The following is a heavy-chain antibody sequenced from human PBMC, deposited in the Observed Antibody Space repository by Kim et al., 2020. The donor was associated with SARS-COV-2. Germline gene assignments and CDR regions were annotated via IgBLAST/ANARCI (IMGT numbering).Heavy chain of an antibody. D-gene: IGHD3-3*01. CDR1: GYSFTSYW. CDR2: IYPGDSDT. V-gene: IGHV5-51*01. Sequence: GESLKISCKGSGYSFTSYWIGWVRQMPGKGLEWMGIIYPGDSDTRYSPSFQGQVTISADKSISTAYLQWSSLKASDTAMYYCARGRGGRFLEWTHYYYGMDVWGQGTTVTVSS. CDR3: ARGRGGRFLEWTHYYYGMDV. J-gene: IGHJ6*02.